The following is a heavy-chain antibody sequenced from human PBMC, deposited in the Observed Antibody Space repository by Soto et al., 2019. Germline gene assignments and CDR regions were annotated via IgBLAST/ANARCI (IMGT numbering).Heavy chain of an antibody. J-gene: IGHJ4*02. Sequence: EVQLVESGGGLVQPGGSLRLSCAASGFTFSSYSMNWVRQAPGKGLEWVSYISSSSSTIYYADSVKGRFTISRDNAKNSLYLQMNSLRAEDTAVYYCARELFMTTVTPGYFDYWGQGTLVTVSS. D-gene: IGHD4-17*01. CDR1: GFTFSSYS. CDR3: ARELFMTTVTPGYFDY. V-gene: IGHV3-48*01. CDR2: ISSSSSTI.